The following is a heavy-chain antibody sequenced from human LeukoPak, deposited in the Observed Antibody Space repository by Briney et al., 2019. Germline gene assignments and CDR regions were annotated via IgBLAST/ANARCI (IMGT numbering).Heavy chain of an antibody. CDR2: INPNSGGT. J-gene: IGHJ5*02. Sequence: GASVKVSCKASGYTFTSYGISWVRQAPGQGLEWMGWINPNSGGTNYAQKFQGRVTMTRDTSISTAYMELRRLKPDDTAVYYCARPPVVRGVNWFDPWGQGTLVTVSS. V-gene: IGHV1-2*02. D-gene: IGHD3-10*01. CDR3: ARPPVVRGVNWFDP. CDR1: GYTFTSYG.